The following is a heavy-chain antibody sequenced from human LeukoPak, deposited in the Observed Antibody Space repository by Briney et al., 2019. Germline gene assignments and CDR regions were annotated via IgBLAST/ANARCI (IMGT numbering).Heavy chain of an antibody. J-gene: IGHJ4*02. Sequence: GGSLRLSCAASGFTFSTYWMHWVRQAPGKGLVWVSRISSGGSDITYADSVKGRFTISRDNAKDTLYLQMDNLSAEDTAVYYCARGGLTVTTPIDYWGQGTLVTVTS. V-gene: IGHV3-74*01. CDR1: GFTFSTYW. CDR3: ARGGLTVTTPIDY. CDR2: ISSGGSDI. D-gene: IGHD4-11*01.